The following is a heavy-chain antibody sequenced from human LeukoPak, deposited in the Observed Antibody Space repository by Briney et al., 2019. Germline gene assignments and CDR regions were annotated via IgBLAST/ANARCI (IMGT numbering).Heavy chain of an antibody. D-gene: IGHD2-15*01. Sequence: SETLSLTCAVSGYSIISGYYWGWIRQPPGKGLEWIGSIDHSGTTYYNPSLKSRVTISVDTSKNQFSLKLTSVTAAHTAVFYCARRSYCSGGDCYSIDTFDIWGQGTMVTVSS. CDR2: IDHSGTT. J-gene: IGHJ3*02. V-gene: IGHV4-38-2*01. CDR3: ARRSYCSGGDCYSIDTFDI. CDR1: GYSIISGYY.